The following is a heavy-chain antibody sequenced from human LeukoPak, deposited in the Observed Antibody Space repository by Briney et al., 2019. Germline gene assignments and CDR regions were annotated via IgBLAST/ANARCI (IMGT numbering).Heavy chain of an antibody. CDR1: GGSISSGDYY. Sequence: SQTLSLTCTVSGGSISSGDYYWSWIRQPPGKGLEWIGYIYYSGSTYYNPSLKSRVTISVDTSKNQFSLKLSSLTAAATATYYWGGGGGAYGSGSYYPNWFDPWGQGTLVTVSS. CDR3: GGGGGAYGSGSYYPNWFDP. V-gene: IGHV4-30-4*03. D-gene: IGHD3-10*01. CDR2: IYYSGST. J-gene: IGHJ5*02.